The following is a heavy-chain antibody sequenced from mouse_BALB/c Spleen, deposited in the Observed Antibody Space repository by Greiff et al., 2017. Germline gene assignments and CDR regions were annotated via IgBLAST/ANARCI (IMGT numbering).Heavy chain of an antibody. J-gene: IGHJ2*01. Sequence: VQLQQPGAELVKPGASVKLSCKASGYTFTSYWMHWVKQRPGQGLEWIGEINPSNGRTNYNEKFKSKATLTVDKSSSTAYMQLSSLTSEDSAVYYCARVYDGYYLYYFDYWGQGTTLTVSS. D-gene: IGHD2-3*01. CDR2: INPSNGRT. CDR1: GYTFTSYW. V-gene: IGHV1S81*02. CDR3: ARVYDGYYLYYFDY.